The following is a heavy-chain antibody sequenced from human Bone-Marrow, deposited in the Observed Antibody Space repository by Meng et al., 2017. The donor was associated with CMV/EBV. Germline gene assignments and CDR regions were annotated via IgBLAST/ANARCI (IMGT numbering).Heavy chain of an antibody. CDR1: GFTYDDFG. CDR2: IDWSGGRT. CDR3: ARVGQRGMEEAGTIDY. Sequence: GESLKISCAASGFTYDDFGMTWVRQTPGKGLEWVAGIDWSGGRTGYADSVKGRITISRDNAKNSLYLQMSSLRADDSALYYCARVGQRGMEEAGTIDYWGQGALVTGSS. D-gene: IGHD6-19*01. J-gene: IGHJ4*02. V-gene: IGHV3-20*04.